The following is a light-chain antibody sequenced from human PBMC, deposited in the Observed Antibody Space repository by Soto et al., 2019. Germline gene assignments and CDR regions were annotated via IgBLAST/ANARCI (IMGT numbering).Light chain of an antibody. CDR2: EVN. Sequence: SALTQPPSASGSPGQSVTISCTGTSSDVGGYNYVSWYQQHPGKAPKRMIYEVNKRPSGVPDRFFGSKSGNTASLTVSGLQAEDEADYYCISYGGRNNSVLFSGGTKVTVL. CDR3: ISYGGRNNSVL. J-gene: IGLJ3*02. CDR1: SSDVGGYNY. V-gene: IGLV2-8*01.